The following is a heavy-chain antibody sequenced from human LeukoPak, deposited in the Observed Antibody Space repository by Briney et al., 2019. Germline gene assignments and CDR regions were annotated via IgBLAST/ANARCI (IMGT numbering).Heavy chain of an antibody. V-gene: IGHV3-33*01. CDR2: IWYDGSNK. Sequence: GRSLRLSCAASGFTFSSYGMHWVRQAPGKGLEWVAVIWYDGSNKYYADSVKGRFTISRDNSKNTLYLQMNSLRAEDTAVYYCARDRGADYYYYGVDVWGQGTMVTVSS. CDR3: ARDRGADYYYYGVDV. D-gene: IGHD3-10*01. J-gene: IGHJ6*02. CDR1: GFTFSSYG.